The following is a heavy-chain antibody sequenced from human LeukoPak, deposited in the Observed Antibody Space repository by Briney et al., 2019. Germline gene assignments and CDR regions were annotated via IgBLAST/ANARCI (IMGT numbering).Heavy chain of an antibody. CDR2: IYTSGST. D-gene: IGHD4-17*01. V-gene: IGHV4-4*07. CDR3: ARGPTTVTRAFDY. CDR1: GGSISIYY. Sequence: PSETLSLTCTVSGGSISIYYWSWIRQPAGKGLEWIGRIYTSGSTNYNPSPKSRVIMSVDTSKNQFSLKLSSVTAADTAVYYCARGPTTVTRAFDYWGQGTLVTVSS. J-gene: IGHJ4*02.